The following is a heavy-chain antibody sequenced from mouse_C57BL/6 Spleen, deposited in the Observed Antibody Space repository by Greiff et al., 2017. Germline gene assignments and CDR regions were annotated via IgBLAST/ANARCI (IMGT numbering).Heavy chain of an antibody. CDR3: ARSPKNYYSNYGDYFDY. V-gene: IGHV1-54*01. J-gene: IGHJ2*01. D-gene: IGHD2-5*01. Sequence: VQLQQSGAELVRPGTSVKVSCKASGYAFTNYLIEWVKQRPGQGLEWIGVINPGSGGTNYNEKFKGKATLTADKSSSTAYMQLSSLTSEDSAVXFCARSPKNYYSNYGDYFDYWGQGTTLTVSS. CDR1: GYAFTNYL. CDR2: INPGSGGT.